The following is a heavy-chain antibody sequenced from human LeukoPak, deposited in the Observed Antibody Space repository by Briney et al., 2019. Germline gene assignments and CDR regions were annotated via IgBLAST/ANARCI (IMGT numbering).Heavy chain of an antibody. V-gene: IGHV1-2*06. CDR1: GYTFTAYY. J-gene: IGHJ4*02. CDR2: INPDSGGT. D-gene: IGHD4-17*01. Sequence: ASVTVSCKASGYTFTAYYMHWVRQAPGQGLEWMGRINPDSGGTNYAQKFQGRVTMTRDTSISTAYMELTSLKSDDTAVYYCARISYYGDYFDYWGQGTLVTVSS. CDR3: ARISYYGDYFDY.